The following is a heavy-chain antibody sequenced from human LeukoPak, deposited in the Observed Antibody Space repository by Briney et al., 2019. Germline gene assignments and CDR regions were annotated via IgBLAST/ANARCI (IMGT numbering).Heavy chain of an antibody. CDR3: ARDRGYSSSSVDY. CDR1: GVSSSSGSYY. J-gene: IGHJ4*02. D-gene: IGHD6-6*01. Sequence: SETLSLTCTGSGVSSSSGSYYWSWIRQPPGKGLEWIGRIYTSGSTNYNPSRNTRATISVATSKNQFSLKLSSVTAADTAVYYCARDRGYSSSSVDYWGQGTLVTVSS. CDR2: IYTSGST. V-gene: IGHV4-61*02.